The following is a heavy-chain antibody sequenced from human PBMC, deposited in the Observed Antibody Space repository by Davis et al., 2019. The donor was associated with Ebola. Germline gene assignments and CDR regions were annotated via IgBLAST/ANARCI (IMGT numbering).Heavy chain of an antibody. D-gene: IGHD3-10*01. V-gene: IGHV4-30-2*01. CDR2: IYHSGTT. CDR1: GGSISSGGYS. Sequence: SETLSLTCAVSGGSISSGGYSWSWIRQPPGKGLEWIGYIYHSGTTYYNPSLKSRVTISVDTSKNQFSLKLSSVTAADTAVYYCAREGGGGLDYWGQGTLVTVSS. CDR3: AREGGGGLDY. J-gene: IGHJ4*02.